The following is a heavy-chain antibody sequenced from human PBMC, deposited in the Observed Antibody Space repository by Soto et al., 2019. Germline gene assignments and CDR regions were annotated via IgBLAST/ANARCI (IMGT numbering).Heavy chain of an antibody. Sequence: SETLSLTCAVYGGSFSGYYWSWIRQPPGKGLEWIGEINHSGSTNYNPSLKSRVIISVDTSKNQFSLKLSSVTAADTAVYYCARGYGGNSVYWGQGTLVTVSS. CDR2: INHSGST. V-gene: IGHV4-34*01. CDR1: GGSFSGYY. D-gene: IGHD2-21*02. J-gene: IGHJ4*02. CDR3: ARGYGGNSVY.